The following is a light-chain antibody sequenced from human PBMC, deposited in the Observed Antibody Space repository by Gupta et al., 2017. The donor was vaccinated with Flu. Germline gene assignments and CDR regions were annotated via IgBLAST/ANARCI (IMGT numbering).Light chain of an antibody. CDR2: LGS. V-gene: IGKV2-28*01. CDR1: QSLLHSNGVNY. CDR3: MQALQTPFT. J-gene: IGKJ3*01. Sequence: DIVMTQSPLSLPVTPGEPASISCRSSQSLLHSNGVNYLDWYLQKPGQSPQLLIYLGSNRASGVPDRFSGSGSGTDFTLKITRVEAEDVGVYYCMQALQTPFTFGHGTKVDIK.